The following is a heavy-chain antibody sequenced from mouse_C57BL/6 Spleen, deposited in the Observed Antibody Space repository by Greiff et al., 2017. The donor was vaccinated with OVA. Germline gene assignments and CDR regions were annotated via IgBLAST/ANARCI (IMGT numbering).Heavy chain of an antibody. CDR1: GYAFTNYL. V-gene: IGHV1-54*01. J-gene: IGHJ4*01. D-gene: IGHD4-1*01. CDR2: INPGSGGT. Sequence: QVQLQQSGAELVRPGTSVKVSCKASGYAFTNYLIEWVKQRPGQGLEWIGVINPGSGGTNYNEKFKGKATLTADKSSSTAYMQLSSLTSEDSAVYFCARAAGTWDYAMDYWGQGTSGTVSS. CDR3: ARAAGTWDYAMDY.